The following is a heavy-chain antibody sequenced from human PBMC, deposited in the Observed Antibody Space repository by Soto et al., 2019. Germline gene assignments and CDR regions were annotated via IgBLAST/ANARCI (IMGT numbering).Heavy chain of an antibody. Sequence: GASVNVSCKDSGYTFTIYGISWVRQAPGQGLEWMGWISAYNGNTNYAQKLQGRVTMTTDTSTSTAFMELRSLRSDDTAVYYCARDLVTMIVVAHSGMDVWGQGTTVTVSS. J-gene: IGHJ6*02. CDR2: ISAYNGNT. CDR3: ARDLVTMIVVAHSGMDV. D-gene: IGHD3-22*01. V-gene: IGHV1-18*01. CDR1: GYTFTIYG.